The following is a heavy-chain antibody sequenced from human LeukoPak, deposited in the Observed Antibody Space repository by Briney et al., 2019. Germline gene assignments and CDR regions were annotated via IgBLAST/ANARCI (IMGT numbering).Heavy chain of an antibody. V-gene: IGHV3-74*01. CDR2: ITNDGSST. CDR3: STTYYYDSSEGY. CDR1: GLTFSSHW. J-gene: IGHJ4*02. Sequence: GGSLRLSCAASGLTFSSHWMHWVRQAPGKGLVWVSRITNDGSSTTYADSVKGRFTISRDNAKNTLYLQMNSLKTEDTAVYYCSTTYYYDSSEGYWGQGTLVTVSS. D-gene: IGHD3-22*01.